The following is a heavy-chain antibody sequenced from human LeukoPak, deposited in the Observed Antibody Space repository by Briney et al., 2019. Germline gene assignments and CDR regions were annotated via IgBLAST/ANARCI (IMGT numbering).Heavy chain of an antibody. J-gene: IGHJ4*02. CDR1: GGSISSGGSY. D-gene: IGHD3-22*01. Sequence: PSETLSLTCTVSGGSISSGGSYWSWIRQHPGKGLEGIGDIYYSGSTYYNPSLKSRVTISVDTSKNQFSLKLSSVTAADTAVYYCARGRYYDSSGYDGDYFDYWGQGTLVTVSS. CDR2: IYYSGST. CDR3: ARGRYYDSSGYDGDYFDY. V-gene: IGHV4-31*03.